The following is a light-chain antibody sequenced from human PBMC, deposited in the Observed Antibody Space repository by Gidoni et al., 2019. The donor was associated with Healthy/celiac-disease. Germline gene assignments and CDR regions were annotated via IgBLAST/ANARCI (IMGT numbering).Light chain of an antibody. CDR3: QQFNSYPPSIT. V-gene: IGKV1-13*02. J-gene: IGKJ5*01. CDR2: DAS. CDR1: QGISSA. Sequence: AIQLTQSPSSLSASVGDRVTITCRAIQGISSALAWYQQKPGKAPKLLIYDASSLESGVPSRFSGSGSGTDFTLTISSLQPEDFATYYCQQFNSYPPSITFGQGTRLEIK.